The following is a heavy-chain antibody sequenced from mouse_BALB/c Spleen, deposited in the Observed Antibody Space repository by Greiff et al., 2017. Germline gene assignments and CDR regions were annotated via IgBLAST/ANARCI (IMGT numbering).Heavy chain of an antibody. D-gene: IGHD2-4*01. CDR3: ARATMITTSHYFDY. J-gene: IGHJ2*01. CDR2: IWGDGST. V-gene: IGHV2-6-7*01. CDR1: GFSLTGYG. Sequence: VKLQESGPGLVAPSQSLSITCTVSGFSLTGYGVNWVRQPPGKGLEWLGMIWGDGSTDYNSALKSRLSISKDNSKSQVFLKMNSLQTDDTARYYCARATMITTSHYFDYWGQGTTLTVSS.